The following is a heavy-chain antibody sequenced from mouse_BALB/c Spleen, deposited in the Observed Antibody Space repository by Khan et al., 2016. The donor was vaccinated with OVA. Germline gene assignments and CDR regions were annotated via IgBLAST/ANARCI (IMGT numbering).Heavy chain of an antibody. CDR3: AREAYRYDEYYFDY. Sequence: EVELVESGGSSVKPGGSLKLSCAVSGFTFSSYVMSWVLQTPEKRLEWVASITSCGSTYYPDSVKGRFTISRDNARNIVNLEMSSLRSKVMAIYYCAREAYRYDEYYFDYWGQGTTLTVSS. CDR1: GFTFSSYV. D-gene: IGHD2-14*01. V-gene: IGHV5-6-5*01. CDR2: ITSCGST. J-gene: IGHJ2*01.